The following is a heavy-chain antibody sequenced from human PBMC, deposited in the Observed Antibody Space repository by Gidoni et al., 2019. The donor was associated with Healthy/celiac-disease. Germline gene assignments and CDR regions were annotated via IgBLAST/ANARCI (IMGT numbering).Heavy chain of an antibody. D-gene: IGHD4-17*01. CDR1: GFTFSRYA. CDR3: AKDGYGDYEDYYYYYYYMDV. CDR2: ISGSGGST. V-gene: IGHV3-23*01. Sequence: EVQLLESGGGLVQPGGSLRLSCAASGFTFSRYAMSWVRQAPGKGLEWVSAISGSGGSTYYADSVKGRFTISRDNSKNTLYLQMNSLRAEDTAVYYCAKDGYGDYEDYYYYYYYMDVWGKGTTVTVSS. J-gene: IGHJ6*03.